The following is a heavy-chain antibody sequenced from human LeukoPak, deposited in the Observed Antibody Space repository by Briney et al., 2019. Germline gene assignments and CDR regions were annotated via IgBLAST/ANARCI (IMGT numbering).Heavy chain of an antibody. CDR2: ISSSSSYI. CDR3: ARDMGTGHYDFWSGYYKDYMDV. CDR1: GFTFSSYS. J-gene: IGHJ6*03. Sequence: GGSLRLSCAASGFTFSSYSMNWVPQAPGKGLEWVSSISSSSSYIYYADSVKGRFTISRDNAKNSLYLQMNSLRAEDTAVYYCARDMGTGHYDFWSGYYKDYMDVWGKGTTVTVSS. D-gene: IGHD3-3*01. V-gene: IGHV3-21*01.